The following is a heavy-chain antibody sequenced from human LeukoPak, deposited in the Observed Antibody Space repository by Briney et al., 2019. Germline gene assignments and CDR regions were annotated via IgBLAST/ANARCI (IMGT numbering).Heavy chain of an antibody. CDR1: GGSVSSGSYY. CDR2: IYYSGST. Sequence: LETLSLTCTVSGGSVSSGSYYWSWIRQPPGKGLEWIGYIYYSGSTNYNPSLKSRVTISVDTSKNQFSLKLSSVTAADTAVYYCARENFGELFFDYWGQGTLVTVSS. D-gene: IGHD3-10*01. J-gene: IGHJ4*02. CDR3: ARENFGELFFDY. V-gene: IGHV4-61*01.